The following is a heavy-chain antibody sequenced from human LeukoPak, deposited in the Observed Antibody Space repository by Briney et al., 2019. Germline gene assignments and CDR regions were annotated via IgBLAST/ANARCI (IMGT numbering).Heavy chain of an antibody. V-gene: IGHV4-59*01. CDR3: ARVMITFGGVISDYFDY. CDR1: GGSISSYY. Sequence: PSATLSLTCTVSGGSISSYYWSWIRQPPGKGLEWIGYIYYSGSTNYNPSLKSRVTISVDTSKNQFSLKLSSVTAADTAVYYCARVMITFGGVISDYFDYWGQGTLVTVSS. D-gene: IGHD3-16*01. CDR2: IYYSGST. J-gene: IGHJ4*02.